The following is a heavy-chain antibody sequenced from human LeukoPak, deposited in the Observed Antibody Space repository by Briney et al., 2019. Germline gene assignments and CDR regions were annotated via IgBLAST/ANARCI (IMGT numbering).Heavy chain of an antibody. J-gene: IGHJ4*02. CDR1: GFTFSSYA. Sequence: GGSLRLSCAASGFTFSSYAMHWVRQAPGKGLEYVSAISSNGGSTYYANSVKGRFTISRDNSKNTLYLQMGSLRAEDMAVYYCARGSPYYYDSSGYPNWGQGTLVTVSS. D-gene: IGHD3-22*01. CDR3: ARGSPYYYDSSGYPN. CDR2: ISSNGGST. V-gene: IGHV3-64*01.